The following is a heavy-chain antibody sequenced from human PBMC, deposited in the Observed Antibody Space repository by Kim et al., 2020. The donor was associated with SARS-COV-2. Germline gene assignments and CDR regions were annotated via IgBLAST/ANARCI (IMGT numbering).Heavy chain of an antibody. CDR1: GFTFGDYA. D-gene: IGHD3-3*01. CDR2: IRSKAYGGTT. Sequence: GGSLRLSCTASGFTFGDYAMSWFRQALGKGLEWVGFIRSKAYGGTTEYAASVKGRFTISRDDSKSIAYLQMNSLKTEDTAVYYCTRAFTIFGVAPFDYWGQGTLVTVSS. V-gene: IGHV3-49*03. CDR3: TRAFTIFGVAPFDY. J-gene: IGHJ4*02.